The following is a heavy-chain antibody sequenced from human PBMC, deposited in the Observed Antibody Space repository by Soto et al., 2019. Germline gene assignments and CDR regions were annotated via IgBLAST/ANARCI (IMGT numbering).Heavy chain of an antibody. J-gene: IGHJ4*02. CDR1: GFTFSSYG. CDR2: ISYDGSNK. V-gene: IGHV3-30*18. Sequence: GGSLRLSCAASGFTFSSYGMHWVRQAPGKGLEWVAVISYDGSNKYYADSVKGRFTISRDNSKNTLYLQMHSLRAEDTAVYYCAKDLTPPYSSSWWWGFGYWGQGTLVTVSS. D-gene: IGHD6-13*01. CDR3: AKDLTPPYSSSWWWGFGY.